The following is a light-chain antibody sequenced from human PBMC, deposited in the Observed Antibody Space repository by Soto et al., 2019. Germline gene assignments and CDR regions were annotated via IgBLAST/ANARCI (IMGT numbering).Light chain of an antibody. V-gene: IGKV3-20*01. CDR3: QQYGSSPTT. CDR2: GAS. CDR1: QSVVTN. J-gene: IGKJ1*01. Sequence: EIVMTQSPATLSVSPGERATLSCRANQSVVTNLAWYQQKPGQAPRLLIYGASTRATDIPDRFSGSGSGTDFTLTISRLEPEDFAVYHCQQYGSSPTTFGQGTKVDIK.